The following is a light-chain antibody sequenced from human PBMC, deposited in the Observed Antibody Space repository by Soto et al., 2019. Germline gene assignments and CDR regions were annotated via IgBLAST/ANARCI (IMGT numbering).Light chain of an antibody. CDR3: QQYYSYPWT. CDR2: AAS. J-gene: IGKJ1*01. CDR1: RGISSY. Sequence: IRLTLSPSSLCASTGHSGTITYLTSRGISSYVAWYQQKPGKAPKLLIYAASTMHSGVPSRFSGSGSGTDFTLTISCLQSEDFATYYCQQYYSYPWTFGQGTKVDIK. V-gene: IGKV1-8*01.